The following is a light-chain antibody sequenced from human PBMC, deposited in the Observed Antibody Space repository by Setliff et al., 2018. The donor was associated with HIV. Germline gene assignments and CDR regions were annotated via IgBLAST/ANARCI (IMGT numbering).Light chain of an antibody. Sequence: QSALAQPPSVSGSPGQSVTISCTGTSSDVGTYNRVAWCQQTPGTAPKLMIYEVNNRPSGVPDRFSGSSSGNTASLTISGLQAEDEADYYCSSYASTSYGSSGTYVFGTGTKVTV. V-gene: IGLV2-18*02. CDR3: SSYASTSYGSSGTYV. CDR1: SSDVGTYNR. J-gene: IGLJ1*01. CDR2: EVN.